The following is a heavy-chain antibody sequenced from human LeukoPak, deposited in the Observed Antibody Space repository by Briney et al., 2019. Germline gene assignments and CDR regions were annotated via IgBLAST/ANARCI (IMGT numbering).Heavy chain of an antibody. CDR2: ISDSGSA. D-gene: IGHD5-18*01. CDR1: GASISSHS. V-gene: IGHV4-59*11. J-gene: IGHJ6*03. CDR3: ASGQSGYRYGYKYYYYIDV. Sequence: SETLSLTCTVSGASISSHSWSWVRQPPGKGLEWIGYISDSGSAKYNPSLKSRVNISLDTSKSQFSLNLSSVTAADTAVYFCASGQSGYRYGYKYYYYIDVWGKGTTVIVSS.